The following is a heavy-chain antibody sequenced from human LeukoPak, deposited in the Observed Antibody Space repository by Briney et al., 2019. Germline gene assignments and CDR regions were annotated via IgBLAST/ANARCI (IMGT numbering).Heavy chain of an antibody. CDR2: IYTSGST. Sequence: SETLSLTCTVSGGSISSGSYYWSWIRQPAGKGLEWIGRIYTSGSTNYNPSLKSRVTISVDTSKNQFSLKLSSVTAADPAVYYCAGGGGPPGFPPPASSAPGGQGTLATVPS. CDR3: AGGGGPPGFPPPASSAP. J-gene: IGHJ4*02. V-gene: IGHV4-61*02. D-gene: IGHD3-16*01. CDR1: GGSISSGSYY.